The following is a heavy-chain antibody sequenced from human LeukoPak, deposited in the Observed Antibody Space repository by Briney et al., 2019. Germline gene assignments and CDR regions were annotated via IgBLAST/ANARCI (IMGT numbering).Heavy chain of an antibody. J-gene: IGHJ4*02. V-gene: IGHV1-2*02. CDR2: INPNSGGT. D-gene: IGHD3-10*01. Sequence: GASVKVSCKASGYTFTGYYMHWVRQAPGQGLEWMGWINPNSGGTNYAQKFQGRVTMTRDTSISTVYMELNGLRSDDTAVYYCARVLAYGSGNSNDYWGQGTLVTVSS. CDR1: GYTFTGYY. CDR3: ARVLAYGSGNSNDY.